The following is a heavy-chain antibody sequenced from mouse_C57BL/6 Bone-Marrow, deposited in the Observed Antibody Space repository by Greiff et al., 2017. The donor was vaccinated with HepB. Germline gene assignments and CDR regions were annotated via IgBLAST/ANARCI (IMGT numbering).Heavy chain of an antibody. D-gene: IGHD1-1*02. Sequence: EVKLVESGEGLVKPGGSLKLSCAASGFTFSSYAMSWVRQTPEKRLEWVAYISSGGDYIYYADTVKGRFTISRDKARNTLYLQMSSLKSEDTAMYYCTRDCGGSYGYYAMDYWGQGTSVTVSS. V-gene: IGHV5-9-1*02. J-gene: IGHJ4*01. CDR2: ISSGGDYI. CDR1: GFTFSSYA. CDR3: TRDCGGSYGYYAMDY.